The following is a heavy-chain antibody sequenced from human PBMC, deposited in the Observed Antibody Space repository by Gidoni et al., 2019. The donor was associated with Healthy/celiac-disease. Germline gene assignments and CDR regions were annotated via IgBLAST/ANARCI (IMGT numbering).Heavy chain of an antibody. Sequence: QVQLQQWGAGLLKPSETLSLTCAVYGGSFSGSYWSWIRQPPGKGLEWIGEINHSGSTNYNPSLKSRVTISVDTSKNQFSLKLSSVTAADTAVYYCARVPYGDYVLYYYYYMDVWGKGTTVTVSS. CDR2: INHSGST. V-gene: IGHV4-34*01. CDR3: ARVPYGDYVLYYYYYMDV. CDR1: GGSFSGSY. J-gene: IGHJ6*03. D-gene: IGHD4-17*01.